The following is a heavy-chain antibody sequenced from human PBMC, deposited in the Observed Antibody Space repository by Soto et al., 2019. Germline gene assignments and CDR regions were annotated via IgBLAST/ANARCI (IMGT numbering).Heavy chain of an antibody. CDR1: GFTFSSYS. J-gene: IGHJ4*02. D-gene: IGHD3-22*01. CDR2: ISSSSSYI. CDR3: ARGPGSSGYFPGYFDY. Sequence: GGSLRLSCAASGFTFSSYSMNWVRQAPGKGLEWVSSISSSSSYIYYADSVKGRFTISRDNAKNSLYLQMNSLRAEDTAVYYCARGPGSSGYFPGYFDYWGQGTLVTVSS. V-gene: IGHV3-21*01.